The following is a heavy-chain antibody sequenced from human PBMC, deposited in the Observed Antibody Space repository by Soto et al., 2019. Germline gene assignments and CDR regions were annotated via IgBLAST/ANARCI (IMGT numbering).Heavy chain of an antibody. Sequence: GGSLRLSCAASGFTFSSYGMHWVRQAPGKGLEWVAVISYDGSNKYYADSVKGRFTISRDNSKNTLYLQMNSLRAEDTAVYYCAKVMTRTSRGSRSCFDYWGQGTLVTVSS. J-gene: IGHJ4*02. D-gene: IGHD6-13*01. CDR1: GFTFSSYG. CDR3: AKVMTRTSRGSRSCFDY. V-gene: IGHV3-30*18. CDR2: ISYDGSNK.